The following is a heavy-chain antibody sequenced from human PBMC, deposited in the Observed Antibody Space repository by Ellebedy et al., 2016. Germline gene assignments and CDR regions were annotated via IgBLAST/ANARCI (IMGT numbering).Heavy chain of an antibody. CDR2: ISSSSSTI. CDR1: GFTFSSYS. D-gene: IGHD6-19*01. J-gene: IGHJ4*02. CDR3: VRGASGWSLGY. Sequence: GESLKITXAASGFTFSSYSMNWVRQAPGKGLEWISYISSSSSTIFDADSVKGRFTISRDNAKNSLYLQMNGLRGEDTAVYYCVRGASGWSLGYWGQGTLVTVSS. V-gene: IGHV3-48*01.